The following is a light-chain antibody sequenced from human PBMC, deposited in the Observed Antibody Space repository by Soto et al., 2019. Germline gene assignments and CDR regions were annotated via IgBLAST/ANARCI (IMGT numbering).Light chain of an antibody. V-gene: IGKV3-15*01. Sequence: ETTLTQSPATLSASPGERVTLSCRATQSVTYNLAWYQQKPGQAPRLLIYGASTRPTGIPARFSGRGSGTEFTLTITSPQSEDFAVYYCQQYNDWLWTFGQGTKVEIK. CDR2: GAS. J-gene: IGKJ1*01. CDR3: QQYNDWLWT. CDR1: QSVTYN.